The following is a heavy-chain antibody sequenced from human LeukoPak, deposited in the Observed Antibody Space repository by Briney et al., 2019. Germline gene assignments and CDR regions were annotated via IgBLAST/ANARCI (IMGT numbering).Heavy chain of an antibody. CDR2: ISSSSSYI. CDR3: ARASGYPPWDY. J-gene: IGHJ4*02. CDR1: GFTFSGSA. V-gene: IGHV3-21*01. D-gene: IGHD3-3*01. Sequence: GGSLRLSCAASGFTFSGSAMHWVRQASGKGLEWVSSISSSSSYIYYADSVKGRFTISRDNAKNSLYLQMNSLRAEDTAVYYCARASGYPPWDYWGQGTLVTVSS.